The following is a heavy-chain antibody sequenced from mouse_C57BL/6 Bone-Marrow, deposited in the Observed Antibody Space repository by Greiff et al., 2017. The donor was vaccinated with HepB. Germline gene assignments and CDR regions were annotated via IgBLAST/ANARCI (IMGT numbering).Heavy chain of an antibody. CDR2: ISYDGSN. V-gene: IGHV3-6*01. J-gene: IGHJ2*01. D-gene: IGHD3-2*02. CDR3: ARQLRLRNYFDY. CDR1: GYSITSGYY. Sequence: EVKLQESGPGLVKPSQSLSLTCSVTGYSITSGYYWNWIRQFPGNNLAWMGYISYDGSNNYNPSLKNRISITRDTSKNQFFLKLNSVTTEDTATYYCARQLRLRNYFDYWGQGTTLTVSS.